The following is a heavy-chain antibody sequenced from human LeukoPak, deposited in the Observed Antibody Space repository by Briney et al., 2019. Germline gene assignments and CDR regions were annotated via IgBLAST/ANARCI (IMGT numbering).Heavy chain of an antibody. D-gene: IGHD7-27*01. J-gene: IGHJ4*02. Sequence: SETLSLTCTVSAYSISSSDYSWDWIRQPPGKGLEWIGRIFYSGTTYYNPSLKSRVTISVDTSKNQFSLKLSSVTAADTAVYYCARHAPPPGDRVDYWGQGTLVTVSS. CDR1: AYSISSSDYS. V-gene: IGHV4-39*01. CDR3: ARHAPPPGDRVDY. CDR2: IFYSGTT.